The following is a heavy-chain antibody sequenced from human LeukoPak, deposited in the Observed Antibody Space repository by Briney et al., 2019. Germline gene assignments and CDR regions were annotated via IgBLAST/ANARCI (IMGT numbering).Heavy chain of an antibody. CDR1: GYTFTSYA. Sequence: ASVKVSCKASGYTFTSYAMNWVRQAPGQGPEWMGWINTNTGNPTYAQGFTGRFVFSLGTSVSTAYLQISSLKAEDTAVYFCAAAPFGVTGMFDHWGQGSLVTVSS. V-gene: IGHV7-4-1*02. D-gene: IGHD1-20*01. CDR3: AAAPFGVTGMFDH. CDR2: INTNTGNP. J-gene: IGHJ4*02.